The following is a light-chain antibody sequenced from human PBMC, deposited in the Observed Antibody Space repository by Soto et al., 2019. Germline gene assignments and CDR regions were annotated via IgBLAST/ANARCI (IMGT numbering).Light chain of an antibody. CDR3: QEYNTWLAT. V-gene: IGKV3-15*01. J-gene: IGKJ1*01. CDR1: QSINAH. CDR2: GAS. Sequence: EVVMTQSPATLSVSPGERVTLSCRASQSINAHLAWYQQKPGQAPRLLIHGASTRATGIPARLSGSGFGTVYVPSIRTLQSQDFAVYSCQEYNTWLATFGQGTEVEIQ.